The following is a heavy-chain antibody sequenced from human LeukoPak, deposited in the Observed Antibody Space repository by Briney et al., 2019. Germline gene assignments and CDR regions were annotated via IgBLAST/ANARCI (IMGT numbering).Heavy chain of an antibody. D-gene: IGHD2-15*01. Sequence: ASVKVSCKASGYTFTSYDINWVRQATGQGLEWMGWMNPNSGNTGYAQKFQGSVTMTRNTSISTAYMELSSLRSEDTAVYYCARRHCSGGSCYSQNWGQGTLVTVSS. J-gene: IGHJ4*02. CDR3: ARRHCSGGSCYSQN. CDR1: GYTFTSYD. V-gene: IGHV1-8*01. CDR2: MNPNSGNT.